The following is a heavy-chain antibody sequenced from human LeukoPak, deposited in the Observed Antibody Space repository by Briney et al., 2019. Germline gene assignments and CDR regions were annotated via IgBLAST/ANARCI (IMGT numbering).Heavy chain of an antibody. D-gene: IGHD6-19*01. CDR1: GFTFSSSA. CDR2: IYSDGST. Sequence: GGSLRLSCAASGFTFSSSAMSWVRQAPGEGLEWVSIIYSDGSTYYADSVKGRFTISRDNSKNTLYLQMNSLRAEDTAVYYCARAVAGTKFDCWGQGTLVTVSS. CDR3: ARAVAGTKFDC. J-gene: IGHJ4*02. V-gene: IGHV3-53*01.